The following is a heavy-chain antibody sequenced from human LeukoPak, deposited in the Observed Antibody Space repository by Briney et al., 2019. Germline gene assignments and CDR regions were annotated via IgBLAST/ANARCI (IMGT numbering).Heavy chain of an antibody. Sequence: PSETLSLTCTVSGGSISGSYWSWIRQPPGKGLEWIAYMYNSGSTNYNPSLKSRVTISIDTSKNQFSLKLSSVTAADTAVYYCARMSSSWYWFDPWGQGTLVTVSS. D-gene: IGHD6-13*01. CDR2: MYNSGST. J-gene: IGHJ5*02. V-gene: IGHV4-59*01. CDR3: ARMSSSWYWFDP. CDR1: GGSISGSY.